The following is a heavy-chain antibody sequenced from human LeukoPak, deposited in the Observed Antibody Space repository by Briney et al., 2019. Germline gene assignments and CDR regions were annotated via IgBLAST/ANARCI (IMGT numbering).Heavy chain of an antibody. V-gene: IGHV3-49*04. CDR2: IRSTIYGGTT. CDR1: GFNFGDFA. CDR3: TRDYPASFDV. Sequence: GGSLGLSCTVSGFNFGDFAMSWVRQAPGKGLEWLGFIRSTIYGGTTDYAASVKGRFTISRDDSKSIAYLQMNSLKTEDTAMYYCTRDYPASFDVWGQGTLVTVSS. J-gene: IGHJ3*01.